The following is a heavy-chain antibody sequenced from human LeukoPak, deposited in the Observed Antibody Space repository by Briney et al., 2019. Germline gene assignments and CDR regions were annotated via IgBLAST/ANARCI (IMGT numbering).Heavy chain of an antibody. CDR2: ISGSDGST. D-gene: IGHD2-21*02. CDR1: GFTFSIYA. CDR3: AKGDSYCGGDCYPD. J-gene: IGHJ4*02. Sequence: GGSLRLSCAAPGFTFSIYAMSWVRQVPGKGLEWVSSISGSDGSTYYADSVKGRFTISRDNSKNTLYLQMNNLRTEDTAVYYCAKGDSYCGGDCYPDWGQGTLVTVSS. V-gene: IGHV3-23*01.